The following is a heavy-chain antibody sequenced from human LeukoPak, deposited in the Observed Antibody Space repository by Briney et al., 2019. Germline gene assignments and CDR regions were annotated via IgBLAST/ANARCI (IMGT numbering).Heavy chain of an antibody. CDR3: ARPLGYCSSTSCSPSSYYYYMDV. V-gene: IGHV3-74*01. CDR2: VNNDGSST. Sequence: GGSLRLSCAASGFTFRNYWMHWVRQAPGKGLEWVSRVNNDGSSTTYADSVKGRFTISRDNAKNTLCLQMNSLRAEDTAVYYCARPLGYCSSTSCSPSSYYYYMDVWGKGTTVTVSS. CDR1: GFTFRNYW. J-gene: IGHJ6*03. D-gene: IGHD2-2*01.